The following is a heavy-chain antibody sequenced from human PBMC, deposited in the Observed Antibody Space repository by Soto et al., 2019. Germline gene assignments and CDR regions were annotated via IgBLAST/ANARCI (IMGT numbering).Heavy chain of an antibody. J-gene: IGHJ3*01. D-gene: IGHD3-22*01. Sequence: QVQLVQSGAEVKKPGSSVKVSCKASGGTFSSYAISWVRQAPGQGLEWMGGIIAILGKANYAEKFQGRVTITADESTSKAYKEVGRLRSEDTAVYLCARERGGAIIVGVTGTFDVWGQGTLVTVSS. V-gene: IGHV1-69*01. CDR3: ARERGGAIIVGVTGTFDV. CDR2: IIAILGKA. CDR1: GGTFSSYA.